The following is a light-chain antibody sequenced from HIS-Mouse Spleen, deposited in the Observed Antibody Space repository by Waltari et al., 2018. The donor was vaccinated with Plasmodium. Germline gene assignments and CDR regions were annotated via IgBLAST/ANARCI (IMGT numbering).Light chain of an antibody. CDR2: QDS. J-gene: IGLJ2*01. CDR1: KLGDKY. V-gene: IGLV3-1*01. Sequence: SYELTQPPSVSVSPGQTASITCSGGKLGDKYACWYQPKPGQSPGLVIYQDSKRPSGIPERFSGSNSGNTATLTISGTQAMDEADYYCQAWDSSTVVFGGGTKLTVL. CDR3: QAWDSSTVV.